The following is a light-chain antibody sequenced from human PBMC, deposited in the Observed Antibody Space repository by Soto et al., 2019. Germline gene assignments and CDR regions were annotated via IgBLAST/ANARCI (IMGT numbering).Light chain of an antibody. J-gene: IGKJ5*01. CDR3: QHRKNWQVT. CDR1: QAISSY. CDR2: GAS. Sequence: TQLTQSPSSLSASVGDRVTITCRASQAISSYLAWFQQKSGKALKLLIYGASTLQSGVPSTFSGSGSETDFTLTISSLEPEDFAVYYCQHRKNWQVTFGQGTRLEIK. V-gene: IGKV1-9*01.